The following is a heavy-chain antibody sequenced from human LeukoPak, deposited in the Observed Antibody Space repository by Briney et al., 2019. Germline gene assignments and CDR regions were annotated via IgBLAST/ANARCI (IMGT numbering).Heavy chain of an antibody. V-gene: IGHV3-74*01. CDR2: INSDGSST. D-gene: IGHD6-13*01. Sequence: GGSLRLSCAASGFTFSSYWMHWVRQAPGKGLVWVSRINSDGSSTNYADSVKGRFTISRDNAKNTLYLQMNSLRAEDTAVYYCARDSRGIAAANWYFDLWGRGTLVTVSS. CDR3: ARDSRGIAAANWYFDL. J-gene: IGHJ2*01. CDR1: GFTFSSYW.